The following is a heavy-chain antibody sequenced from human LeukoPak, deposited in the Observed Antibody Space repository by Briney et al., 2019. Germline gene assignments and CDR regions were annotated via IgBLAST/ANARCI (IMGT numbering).Heavy chain of an antibody. CDR3: AKYGNSGWVIDN. CDR2: IYYTGGT. Sequence: ASETLSLTCTVSGGSIGSDYWTWILQPPGKGLEYIGYIYYTGGTNYNPSLKSRVTISVDTSKNQFSLKLSSVTAADTAVYFCAKYGNSGWVIDNWGQGTLVTVSS. V-gene: IGHV4-59*08. CDR1: GGSIGSDY. D-gene: IGHD6-19*01. J-gene: IGHJ4*02.